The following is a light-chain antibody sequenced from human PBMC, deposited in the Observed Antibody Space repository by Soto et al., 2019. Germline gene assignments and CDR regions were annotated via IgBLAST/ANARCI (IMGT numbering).Light chain of an antibody. V-gene: IGLV2-8*01. CDR2: EVN. CDR1: SSDVDAYEY. Sequence: QSALTQPPSASGSPGQSVTISCTGTSSDVDAYEYVCWYLQHPGKAPKLMIYEVNKRPSGVPDRFSGSKSGNTASLTDAGLQAGDEADYYCSSFAANDNVVFGGGTKLTVL. CDR3: SSFAANDNVV. J-gene: IGLJ3*02.